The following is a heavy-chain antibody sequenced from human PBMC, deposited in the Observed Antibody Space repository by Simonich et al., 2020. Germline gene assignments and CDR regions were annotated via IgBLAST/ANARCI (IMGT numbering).Heavy chain of an antibody. CDR1: GYTFTGYY. J-gene: IGHJ3*02. V-gene: IGHV1-2*02. D-gene: IGHD6-6*01. CDR2: INPNSGGT. CDR3: ARARLYSSSHAFDI. Sequence: HVQLVQSGAEVKKPGASVKVSCKASGYTFTGYYRHWVRQAPGQGLEWVCGINPNSGGTKYEQKFQGRVTMTRDTSISTAYMELSRLRSDDTAVYYCARARLYSSSHAFDIWGQGTMVTVSS.